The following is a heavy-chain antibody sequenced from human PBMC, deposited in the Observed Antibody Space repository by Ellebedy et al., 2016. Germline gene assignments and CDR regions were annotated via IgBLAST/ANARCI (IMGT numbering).Heavy chain of an antibody. CDR2: IDPSDSYT. CDR3: ARHAFGVVVVAAHFDY. Sequence: GESLKISXKGSGYSFTSYWIGWVRQMPGKGLEWMGRIDPSDSYTNYSPSFQGHVTISADKSISTAYLQWSSLKASDTAMYYCARHAFGVVVVAAHFDYWGQGTLVTVSS. D-gene: IGHD2-15*01. J-gene: IGHJ4*02. CDR1: GYSFTSYW. V-gene: IGHV5-10-1*01.